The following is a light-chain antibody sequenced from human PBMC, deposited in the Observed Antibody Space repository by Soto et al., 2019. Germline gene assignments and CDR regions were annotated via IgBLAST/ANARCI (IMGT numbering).Light chain of an antibody. V-gene: IGKV1-12*01. CDR1: QDVGKW. CDR2: GAS. Sequence: EIQMTQYPPSVCASLGDRSPITCRGSQDVGKWLAWYQQKPGKSPTLLIHGASSLQSGVTTRYSGSGYGTDFTLTISSLKPEDFATYYCQQANSFPITVGPGTRLDIK. CDR3: QQANSFPIT. J-gene: IGKJ5*01.